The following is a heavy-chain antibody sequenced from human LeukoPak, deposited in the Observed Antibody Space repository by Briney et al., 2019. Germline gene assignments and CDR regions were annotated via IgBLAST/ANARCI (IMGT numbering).Heavy chain of an antibody. Sequence: SQTLSLTCTVSGGSISSGDYYWSWIRQPAGKGLEWIGRIYTSGSTNYNPSLKSRVTISVDTSKNQFSLKLSSVTAADTAVYYCARDPSMTTVTAFDYWGQGTLVTVSS. CDR1: GGSISSGDYY. D-gene: IGHD4-17*01. CDR3: ARDPSMTTVTAFDY. V-gene: IGHV4-61*02. CDR2: IYTSGST. J-gene: IGHJ4*02.